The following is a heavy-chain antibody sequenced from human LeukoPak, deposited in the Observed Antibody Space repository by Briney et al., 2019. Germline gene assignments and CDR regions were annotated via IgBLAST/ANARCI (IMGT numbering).Heavy chain of an antibody. V-gene: IGHV3-21*01. CDR1: AFTFSSYS. CDR2: ISSSSSYI. D-gene: IGHD5-12*01. CDR3: ARVSVATPFFDY. J-gene: IGHJ4*02. Sequence: GGSLRLSCAASAFTFSSYSMNWVRQAPGKGLEWVSSISSSSSYIYYADSVKGRFTISRDNAKNSLYLQMNSLRAEDTAVYYCARVSVATPFFDYWGQGTLVTVSS.